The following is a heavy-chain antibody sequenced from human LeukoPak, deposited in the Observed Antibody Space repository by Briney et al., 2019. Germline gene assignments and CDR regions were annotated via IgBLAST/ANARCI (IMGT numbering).Heavy chain of an antibody. CDR3: ASWGYCSGGSCPRYYYYYMDV. CDR1: GFTFSSYE. V-gene: IGHV3-48*03. CDR2: ISSSGSTI. D-gene: IGHD2-15*01. J-gene: IGHJ6*03. Sequence: GGSLRLSCAASGFTFSSYEMNWVRQAPGKGLEWVSYISSSGSTIYYADSVKGRFNISRDNAKNSLYLQMNSLRAEDTAVYYCASWGYCSGGSCPRYYYYYMDVWGKGTTVTISS.